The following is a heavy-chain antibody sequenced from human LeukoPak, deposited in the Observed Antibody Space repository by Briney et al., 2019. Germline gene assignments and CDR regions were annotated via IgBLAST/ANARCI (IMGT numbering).Heavy chain of an antibody. V-gene: IGHV4-34*01. J-gene: IGHJ5*02. CDR2: INHSGST. D-gene: IGHD3-9*01. CDR3: ARDLTTILT. CDR1: GGSFSGYY. Sequence: PSETLSLTCAVYGGSFSGYYWSWIRQPPGKGLEWIGEINHSGSTNYNPSLKSRVTISVDTSKNQFSLKLSSVTAADTAVYYCARDLTTILTWGQGTLVTVSS.